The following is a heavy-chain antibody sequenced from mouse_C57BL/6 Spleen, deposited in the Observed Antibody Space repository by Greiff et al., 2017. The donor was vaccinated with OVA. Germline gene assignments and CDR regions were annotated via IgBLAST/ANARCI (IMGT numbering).Heavy chain of an antibody. J-gene: IGHJ3*01. Sequence: VQLQQSGPELVKPGASVKISCKASGYTFTDYYMHWVKQSHGKSLEWIGDINPNNGGTSYNQKFKGKATLTVDKSSSTAYMELRSLTSEDSAVYYCARSDDGWFAYWGQGTLVTVSA. CDR2: INPNNGGT. CDR3: ARSDDGWFAY. V-gene: IGHV1-26*01. D-gene: IGHD2-3*01. CDR1: GYTFTDYY.